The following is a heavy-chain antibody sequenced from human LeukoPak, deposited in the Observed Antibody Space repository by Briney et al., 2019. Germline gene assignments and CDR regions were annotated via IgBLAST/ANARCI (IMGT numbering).Heavy chain of an antibody. Sequence: GGSLRLSCAASGFIFSDYWMGWVRQAPGKGLEWVAVISYDGSNKYYADSVKGRFTISRDNSKNTLYLQMNSLRAEDTALYYCAKGSDYGDYVEGIDYWGQGTLVTVSS. CDR2: ISYDGSNK. J-gene: IGHJ4*02. D-gene: IGHD4-17*01. CDR1: GFIFSDYW. CDR3: AKGSDYGDYVEGIDY. V-gene: IGHV3-30*18.